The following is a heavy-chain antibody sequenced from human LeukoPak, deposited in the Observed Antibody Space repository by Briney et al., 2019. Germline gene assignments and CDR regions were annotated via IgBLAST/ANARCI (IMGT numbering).Heavy chain of an antibody. D-gene: IGHD3-9*01. CDR2: IIPILGIA. CDR3: ARANYDILTGYYPGRYYYYGMDV. Sequence: SVKVSCKASGYTFTGYYMHWVRQAPGQGLEWMGRIIPILGIANYAQKFQGRVTITADKSTSTAYMELSSLRSEDTAVYYCARANYDILTGYYPGRYYYYGMDVWGQGTTVTVSS. J-gene: IGHJ6*02. CDR1: GYTFTGYY. V-gene: IGHV1-69*04.